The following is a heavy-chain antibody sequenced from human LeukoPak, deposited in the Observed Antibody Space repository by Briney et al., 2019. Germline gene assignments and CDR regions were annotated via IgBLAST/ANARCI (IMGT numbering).Heavy chain of an antibody. CDR1: GYTFTGYY. CDR3: ARVRSSSFRPPFDY. D-gene: IGHD6-6*01. CDR2: INPNSGGT. Sequence: ASVKVSCKASGYTFTGYYMHWVRQAPGQGLDWMGRINPNSGGTNYAQKIQGRVSMTRETSISTAYMELSRLRSDDTAVYYCARVRSSSFRPPFDYWGQGTLVTVSS. J-gene: IGHJ4*02. V-gene: IGHV1-2*06.